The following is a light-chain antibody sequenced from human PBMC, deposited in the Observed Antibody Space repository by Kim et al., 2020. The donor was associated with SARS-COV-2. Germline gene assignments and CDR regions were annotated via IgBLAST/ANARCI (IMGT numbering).Light chain of an antibody. CDR1: QGVDNY. CDR2: GVS. V-gene: IGKV1-16*01. Sequence: ASIGDRVIITCRASQGVDNYVAWFQQRPRRAPKSLIYGVSTLQSWVPSSFSGHMSGTDFILTITSVQPEDFAIYYCQQYESYPLTFGQGTRLEIK. J-gene: IGKJ5*01. CDR3: QQYESYPLT.